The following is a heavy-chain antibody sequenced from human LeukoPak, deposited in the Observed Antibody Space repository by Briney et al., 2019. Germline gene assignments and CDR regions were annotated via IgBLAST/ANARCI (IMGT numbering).Heavy chain of an antibody. J-gene: IGHJ5*02. Sequence: GGSLRLSCAASGFTFSSYDMHWVRQAPGKGLEWVAVISYDGNNKYYADSVKGRFTISRDNSKNTLYLQMNSLTAEDTAVYYCAQGRYTPDPWGQGTLVIVSS. V-gene: IGHV3-30*18. CDR3: AQGRYTPDP. D-gene: IGHD5-18*01. CDR1: GFTFSSYD. CDR2: ISYDGNNK.